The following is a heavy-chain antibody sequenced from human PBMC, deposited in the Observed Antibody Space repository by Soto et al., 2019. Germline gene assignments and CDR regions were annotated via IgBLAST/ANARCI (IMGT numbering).Heavy chain of an antibody. V-gene: IGHV4-39*01. J-gene: IGHJ4*02. CDR3: ARHTYYDILTGYYDPYFDY. CDR2: IYYSGST. CDR1: GGSISSSSYY. D-gene: IGHD3-9*01. Sequence: PSETLSLTCTVSGGSISSSSYYWGWIRQPPGKGLEWIGSIYYSGSTYYNPSLKSRVTISVDTSKNQFSLKLSSVTAADTAVYYCARHTYYDILTGYYDPYFDYWGQGTLVTVSS.